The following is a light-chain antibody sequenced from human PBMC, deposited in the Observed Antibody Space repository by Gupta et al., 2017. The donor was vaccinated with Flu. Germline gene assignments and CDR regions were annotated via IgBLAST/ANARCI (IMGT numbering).Light chain of an antibody. J-gene: IGKJ4*01. V-gene: IGKV1-5*03. CDR3: QQENNCPSN. Sequence: PATLSGSVGDTVTRTCRASQSINKWLTWEQQKPGKAPKLLIYKASYLETGVPSRFSGRGSGTEFTLTISRLQPDDFGTYYCQQENNCPSNFGGGTKVDIK. CDR1: QSINKW. CDR2: KAS.